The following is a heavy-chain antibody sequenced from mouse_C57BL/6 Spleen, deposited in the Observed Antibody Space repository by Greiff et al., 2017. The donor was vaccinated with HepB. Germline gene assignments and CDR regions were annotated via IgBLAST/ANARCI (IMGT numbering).Heavy chain of an antibody. Sequence: VKLVESGPGLVAPSQSLSITCTVSGFSLTSYGVSWVRQPPGKGLEWLGVIWGDGSTNYHSALISRLSISKDNSKSQVFLKLNSLQTGDTATYYCAKGFITTVVATGWDEAMDYWGQGTSVTVSS. CDR2: IWGDGST. J-gene: IGHJ4*01. D-gene: IGHD1-1*01. CDR3: AKGFITTVVATGWDEAMDY. CDR1: GFSLTSYG. V-gene: IGHV2-3*01.